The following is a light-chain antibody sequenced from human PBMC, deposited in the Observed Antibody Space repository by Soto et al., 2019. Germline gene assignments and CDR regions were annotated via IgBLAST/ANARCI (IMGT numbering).Light chain of an antibody. J-gene: IGLJ2*01. CDR1: SSDVGGYNY. Sequence: QSALTQPASVSGSPGQSITISCTGTSSDVGGYNYVSWYQQHPGKAPKLLIYEVRNRPSGVPDRFSGSKSGTSASLAISGLQSEDEADYYCAAWDDSLNGYVAFGGGTKLTVL. V-gene: IGLV2-14*01. CDR3: AAWDDSLNGYVA. CDR2: EVR.